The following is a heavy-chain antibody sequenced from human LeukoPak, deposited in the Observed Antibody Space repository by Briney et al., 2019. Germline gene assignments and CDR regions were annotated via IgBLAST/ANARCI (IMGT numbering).Heavy chain of an antibody. D-gene: IGHD5-12*01. CDR2: IIPIFGTA. CDR3: ARAGGVNSGYDLDY. J-gene: IGHJ4*02. CDR1: GGTFSSYA. Sequence: SVKVSCKASGGTFSSYAISWVRQAPGQGLEWVGGIIPIFGTANYAQKFQGRVTITADKSTSTAYMELSSLRSEDMAVYYCARAGGVNSGYDLDYWGQGTLVTVSS. V-gene: IGHV1-69*06.